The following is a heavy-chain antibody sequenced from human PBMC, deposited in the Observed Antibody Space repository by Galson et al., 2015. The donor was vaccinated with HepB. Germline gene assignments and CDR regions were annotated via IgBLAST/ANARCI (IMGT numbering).Heavy chain of an antibody. Sequence: SLRLSCAASGFTFSSYWMHWVRQAPGKGLVWVSRINSDGSSTSYADSVKGRFTISRDNAKNTLYLQMNSLRAEDTAVYYCAIEVWVVRGVSRYWGFDYWGQGTLVTVSS. J-gene: IGHJ4*02. CDR3: AIEVWVVRGVSRYWGFDY. D-gene: IGHD3-10*01. CDR2: INSDGSST. V-gene: IGHV3-74*01. CDR1: GFTFSSYW.